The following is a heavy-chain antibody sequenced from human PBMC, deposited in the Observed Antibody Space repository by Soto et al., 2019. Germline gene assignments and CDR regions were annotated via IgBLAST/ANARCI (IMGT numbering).Heavy chain of an antibody. CDR1: GGSISSYY. V-gene: IGHV4-59*01. CDR3: ARGGLSTIFGVVITRELDY. J-gene: IGHJ4*02. CDR2: IYYSGST. D-gene: IGHD3-3*01. Sequence: SETLSLTCTVSGGSISSYYWSWIRQPPGKGLEWIGYIYYSGSTNYNPSLKSRVTISVDTSKNQFSLKLSSVTAADTAVYYCARGGLSTIFGVVITRELDYWGQGTLVTVSS.